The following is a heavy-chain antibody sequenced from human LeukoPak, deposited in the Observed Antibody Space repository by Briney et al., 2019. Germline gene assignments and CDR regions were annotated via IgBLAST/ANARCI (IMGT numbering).Heavy chain of an antibody. CDR1: GGSITSYY. CDR2: IYYTGST. V-gene: IGHV4-59*08. D-gene: IGHD3-22*01. J-gene: IGHJ4*02. CDR3: ASSYFYDGNRYFDY. Sequence: SETLSLTCTVSGGSITSYYWNWIRQSPGKGLEWIGYIYYTGSTNSNPSLKSRVTISVDTSKNQFFLRLSSVTAADTAMYYCASSYFYDGNRYFDYWGRGTRVTVSS.